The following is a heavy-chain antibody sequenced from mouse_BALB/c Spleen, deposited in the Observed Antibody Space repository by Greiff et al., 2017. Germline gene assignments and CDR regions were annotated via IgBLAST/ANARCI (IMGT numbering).Heavy chain of an antibody. J-gene: IGHJ3*01. Sequence: VQRVESGPGLVQPSQSLSITCTVSGFSLTSYGVHWVRQSPGKGLEWLGVIWSGGSTDYNAAFISRLSISKDNSKSQVFFKMNSLQANDTAIYYCARPMITAGAWFAYWGQGTLVTVSA. D-gene: IGHD2-4*01. CDR3: ARPMITAGAWFAY. V-gene: IGHV2-2*02. CDR1: GFSLTSYG. CDR2: IWSGGST.